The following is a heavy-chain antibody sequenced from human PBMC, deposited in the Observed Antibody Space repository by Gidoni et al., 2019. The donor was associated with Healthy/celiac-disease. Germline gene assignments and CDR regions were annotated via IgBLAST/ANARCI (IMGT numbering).Heavy chain of an antibody. V-gene: IGHV5-51*01. Sequence: EVQLVQSGAEVKKPGESLKISRKGSGYSFTSYWNGWVRQMPGKGLEWMGIIYPGDSDTRYSPSFQGKVTISADKSNSTAYLQWSSLKASDTAMYYCARQRRYYDSSGSGAFDIWGQGTMVTVSS. J-gene: IGHJ3*02. CDR3: ARQRRYYDSSGSGAFDI. CDR1: GYSFTSYW. CDR2: IYPGDSDT. D-gene: IGHD3-22*01.